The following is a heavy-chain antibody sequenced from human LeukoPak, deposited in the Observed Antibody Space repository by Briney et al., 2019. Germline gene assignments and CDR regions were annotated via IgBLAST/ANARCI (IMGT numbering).Heavy chain of an antibody. CDR3: PKAVSGSYHDY. CDR1: GFTFSSYA. V-gene: IGHV3-23*01. D-gene: IGHD1-26*01. J-gene: IGHJ4*02. CDR2: ISGSGGST. Sequence: GGPLRLSCAASGFTFSSYAMSWVRQAPGKGLEWVSAISGSGGSTYYADSVKGRVTISRDNSKNTLYLKMNRLRAEDTAVYYCPKAVSGSYHDYWGQGTLVTVSS.